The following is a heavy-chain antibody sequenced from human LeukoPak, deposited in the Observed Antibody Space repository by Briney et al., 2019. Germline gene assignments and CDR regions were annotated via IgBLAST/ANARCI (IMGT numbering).Heavy chain of an antibody. J-gene: IGHJ4*02. CDR3: AGGGYYLAHHAY. D-gene: IGHD3-22*01. CDR1: GGSISSDNW. CDR2: INHSGST. V-gene: IGHV4-4*02. Sequence: PSETLSLTCAVSGGSISSDNWWSWVRPPPGKGLEWIGEINHSGSTNYNPSLKSRVTISVDTSKNQFSLKLSSVTAADTAVYYCAGGGYYLAHHAYWGQGTLVTGSS.